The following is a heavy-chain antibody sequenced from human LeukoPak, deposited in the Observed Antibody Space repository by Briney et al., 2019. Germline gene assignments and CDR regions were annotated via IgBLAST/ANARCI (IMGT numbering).Heavy chain of an antibody. CDR3: ARDTAMVKETGGY. Sequence: GGSLRLSCAASGFTFSDYYMSWIRQAPGEGLEWVSYISCSGSTIYYADSVKGRFTISRDNAKNSLYLQMNGLRAEDTAVYYCARDTAMVKETGGYWGQGTLVTVSS. CDR1: GFTFSDYY. V-gene: IGHV3-11*01. CDR2: ISCSGSTI. D-gene: IGHD5-18*01. J-gene: IGHJ4*02.